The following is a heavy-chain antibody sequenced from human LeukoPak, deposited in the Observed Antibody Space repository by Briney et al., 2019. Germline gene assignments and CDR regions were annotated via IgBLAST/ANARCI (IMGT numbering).Heavy chain of an antibody. V-gene: IGHV4-38-2*02. D-gene: IGHD3-22*01. J-gene: IGHJ4*02. CDR1: GYSISSGYY. Sequence: PSETLSLTCTVSGYSISSGYYWGWIRQPPGKGLEWIGSIYNSGSTYYNPSLKSRVTISVDTSKNQFSLKLSSVTAADTAVYYCARQRITMIVVVRLLYYFDYWGQGTLVTVSS. CDR2: IYNSGST. CDR3: ARQRITMIVVVRLLYYFDY.